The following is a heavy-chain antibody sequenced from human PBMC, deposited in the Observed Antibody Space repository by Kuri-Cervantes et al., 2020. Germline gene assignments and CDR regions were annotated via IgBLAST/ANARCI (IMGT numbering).Heavy chain of an antibody. V-gene: IGHV1-18*01. J-gene: IGHJ2*01. CDR3: ARDREYCSGGSCYHWYFDL. Sequence: ASVKVSCKTSGYTFKSYGISWVRQAPGQGLEWMGWISGYNAVTNYAQTFQGRVTMTTDKSARTVYMELRSLTFDDTAVYYCARDREYCSGGSCYHWYFDLWGRGTLVTVSS. CDR1: GYTFKSYG. D-gene: IGHD2-15*01. CDR2: ISGYNAVT.